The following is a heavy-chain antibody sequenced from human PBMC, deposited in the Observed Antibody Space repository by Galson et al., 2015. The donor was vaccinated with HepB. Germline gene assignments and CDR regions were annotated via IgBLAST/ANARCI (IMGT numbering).Heavy chain of an antibody. V-gene: IGHV3-15*01. CDR2: IKSKTDGGTT. Sequence: SLGLSCAASGFTFSNAWMSWVRQAPGKGLEWVGRIKSKTDGGTTDYAAPVKGRFTISRDDSKNTLYLQMNSLKTEDTAVYYCTTDRCSSTSCYPWFDPWGQGTLVTVSS. J-gene: IGHJ5*02. CDR1: GFTFSNAW. CDR3: TTDRCSSTSCYPWFDP. D-gene: IGHD2-2*01.